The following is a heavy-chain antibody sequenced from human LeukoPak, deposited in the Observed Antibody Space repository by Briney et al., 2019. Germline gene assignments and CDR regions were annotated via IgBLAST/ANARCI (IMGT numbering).Heavy chain of an antibody. Sequence: EASVKVSCKASGGTFSSYAISWVRQAPGQGLEWMGWINPNSGGTNYAQKFQGRVTMTRDTSISTAYMELSRLRSDDTAVYYCARAVIVIVPAAIGYWGQGTLVTVSS. CDR2: INPNSGGT. J-gene: IGHJ4*02. CDR3: ARAVIVIVPAAIGY. V-gene: IGHV1-2*02. D-gene: IGHD2-2*02. CDR1: GGTFSSYA.